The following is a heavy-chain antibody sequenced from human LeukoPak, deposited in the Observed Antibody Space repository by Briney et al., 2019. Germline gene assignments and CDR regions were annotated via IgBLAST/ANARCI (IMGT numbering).Heavy chain of an antibody. CDR1: GGTFSSYA. D-gene: IGHD3-22*01. V-gene: IGHV1-69*05. J-gene: IGHJ5*02. Sequence: ASVKVSSKASGGTFSSYAISWVRQAPGQGLEWMGGIIPIFGTSNYAQKFQGRVTITTDESTSTAYMELSSLRSEDTAVYYCARDPLHYDSSGYSWSNWFDPWGQGTLVTVSS. CDR3: ARDPLHYDSSGYSWSNWFDP. CDR2: IIPIFGTS.